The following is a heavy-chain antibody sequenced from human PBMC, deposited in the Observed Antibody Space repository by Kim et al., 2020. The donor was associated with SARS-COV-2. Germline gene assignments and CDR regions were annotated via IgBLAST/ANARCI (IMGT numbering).Heavy chain of an antibody. V-gene: IGHV6-1*01. Sequence: DYAISVKSQITHNPDTSKNQFSLQLNSVIPEDTAVYYCARDTPGQKGFDVWGQGTVVTVSS. J-gene: IGHJ3*01. CDR3: ARDTPGQKGFDV.